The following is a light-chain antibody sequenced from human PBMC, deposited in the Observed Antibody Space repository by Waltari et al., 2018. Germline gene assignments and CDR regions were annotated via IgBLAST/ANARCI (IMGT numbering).Light chain of an antibody. J-gene: IGKJ3*01. V-gene: IGKV3-20*01. Sequence: EVVLTQSPDTLSLSPGERATLSCRASQSIRSNFLAWYQQKPGQAPRLLIHRASSRATGIPDRFSGSGSGADFSLTISWLEPEDFAVYYCQQFGTSPPTFGPGT. CDR1: QSIRSNF. CDR3: QQFGTSPPT. CDR2: RAS.